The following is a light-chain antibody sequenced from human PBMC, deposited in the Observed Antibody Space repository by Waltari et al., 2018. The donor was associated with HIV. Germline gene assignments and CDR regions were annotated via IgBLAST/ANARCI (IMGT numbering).Light chain of an antibody. J-gene: IGLJ2*01. CDR1: SPNIGSNT. V-gene: IGLV1-44*01. Sequence: QSVLTPPPSPSGTPGQRVTTSCSGTSPNIGSNTVTWYQQLPGPAPKLLIYKNTQRPSGVPDRFSGSKSGTSASLAISGLQSEDEADYYCAAWDDSLNGVIFGGGTKLTVL. CDR3: AAWDDSLNGVI. CDR2: KNT.